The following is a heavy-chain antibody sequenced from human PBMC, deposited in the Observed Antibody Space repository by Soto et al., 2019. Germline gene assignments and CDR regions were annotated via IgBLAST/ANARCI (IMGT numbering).Heavy chain of an antibody. CDR2: INHSGST. CDR3: ARGPGRRYQLLTGAIYYYSMDV. D-gene: IGHD2-2*01. V-gene: IGHV4-34*01. CDR1: GGSFSGYF. J-gene: IGHJ6*02. Sequence: DTMSLTCAVYGGSFSGYFWRWIRLPPGKGMEWFGEINHSGSTNYNPSLKSRVTISVDTSKNQFSLKLSSVTAADTAVYYCARGPGRRYQLLTGAIYYYSMDVWGQGTTVTVS.